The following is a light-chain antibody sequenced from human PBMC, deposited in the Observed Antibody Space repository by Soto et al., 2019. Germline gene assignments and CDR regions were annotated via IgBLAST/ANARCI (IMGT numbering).Light chain of an antibody. CDR3: VIWHSSAVV. Sequence: QLVLTQPSSLSASPGASASLTCTLRSDIHVGAYRIYWYQQKPGSPPQYLLRYKSDSDKEQGSGVPSRFSGSKDASANAGILLISGVQSEDEADYYCVIWHSSAVVFGGGTKVTVL. V-gene: IGLV5-45*03. CDR2: YKSDSDK. J-gene: IGLJ2*01. CDR1: SDIHVGAYR.